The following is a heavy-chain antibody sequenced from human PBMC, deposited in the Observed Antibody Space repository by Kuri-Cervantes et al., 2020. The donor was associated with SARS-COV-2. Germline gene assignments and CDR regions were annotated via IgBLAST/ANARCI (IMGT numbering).Heavy chain of an antibody. CDR1: GYTFTSYG. Sequence: ASVKVSCKASGYTFTSYGISWVRQATGQGLEWMGWINPNSGGTNYAQKFQGWVTMTRDTSISTAYMELSRLRSDDTAVYYCARQYVIFGAPNYGMDVWGQGTTVTVSS. V-gene: IGHV1-2*04. CDR3: ARQYVIFGAPNYGMDV. J-gene: IGHJ6*02. CDR2: INPNSGGT. D-gene: IGHD3-3*01.